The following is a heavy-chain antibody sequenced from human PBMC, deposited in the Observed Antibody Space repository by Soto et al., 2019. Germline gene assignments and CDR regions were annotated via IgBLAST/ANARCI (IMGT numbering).Heavy chain of an antibody. CDR3: ARGRYCSGGSCYPRLLNWYFDL. CDR1: GGSISSYY. J-gene: IGHJ2*01. CDR2: IYYSGST. Sequence: SETLSLTCTVSGGSISSYYWSWIRQPPGKGLEWIGYIYYSGSTNYNPSLKSRVTISVDTSKNQFSLKLSSVTAADTAVYYCARGRYCSGGSCYPRLLNWYFDLWGRGTLVTVGS. V-gene: IGHV4-59*01. D-gene: IGHD2-15*01.